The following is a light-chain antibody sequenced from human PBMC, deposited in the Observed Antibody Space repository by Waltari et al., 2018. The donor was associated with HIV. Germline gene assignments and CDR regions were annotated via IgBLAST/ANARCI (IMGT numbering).Light chain of an antibody. V-gene: IGLV2-11*01. Sequence: QSALTQPRSVSGSPGQSATISCTGTSSDVGVYNFVSWYQQHPGKAPKLMIYDVSKRPSGVPDRFSGSKSGNTASLTISGLQAEDEADYYCCSYAGSYPVVFGGGTKLTVL. CDR1: SSDVGVYNF. CDR3: CSYAGSYPVV. CDR2: DVS. J-gene: IGLJ2*01.